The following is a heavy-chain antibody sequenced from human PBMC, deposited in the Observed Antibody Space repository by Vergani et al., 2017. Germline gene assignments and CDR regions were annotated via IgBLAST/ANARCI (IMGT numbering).Heavy chain of an antibody. CDR2: ISSSGSTI. J-gene: IGHJ6*03. V-gene: IGHV3-11*04. CDR1: GFTFSDYY. Sequence: QVQLVESGGGVVQPGGSLRLSCAASGFTFSDYYMSWIRQAPGKGLEWVSYISSSGSTIYYADSVKGRFTISRDNSKNTLYLEMNALRAEDTAVYYCARDFLTRVTTLDYYYMGVWGKGTTVTVSS. CDR3: ARDFLTRVTTLDYYYMGV. D-gene: IGHD1-1*01.